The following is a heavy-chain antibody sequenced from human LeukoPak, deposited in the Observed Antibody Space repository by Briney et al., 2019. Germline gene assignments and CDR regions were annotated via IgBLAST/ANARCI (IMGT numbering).Heavy chain of an antibody. J-gene: IGHJ4*02. V-gene: IGHV3-21*01. D-gene: IGHD3-22*01. CDR2: ISRGSSYI. Sequence: PGGSLRLSCAASGFTFSSYTMNWVRQAPGKGLEWVSSISRGSSYIYSADSVKGRFTISRDDAQNSLYLQMNSLRAEDTAVYYCARMAYYDSSGYYPVPFDNWGQGTLVTVSS. CDR3: ARMAYYDSSGYYPVPFDN. CDR1: GFTFSSYT.